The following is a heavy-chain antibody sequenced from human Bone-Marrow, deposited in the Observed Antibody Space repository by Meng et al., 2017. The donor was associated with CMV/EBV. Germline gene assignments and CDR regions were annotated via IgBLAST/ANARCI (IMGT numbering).Heavy chain of an antibody. Sequence: GESLKISCAASGFTFSSYEMNWVRQAPGKVLEWVSYISSSGSTIYYADSVKGRCTISRDNAKNSLYLQMNSLRAEDTAVYYCARDSHKFRQDHSGLHYWGQGTLVTVSS. J-gene: IGHJ4*02. CDR3: ARDSHKFRQDHSGLHY. V-gene: IGHV3-48*03. CDR2: ISSSGSTI. CDR1: GFTFSSYE. D-gene: IGHD1-14*01.